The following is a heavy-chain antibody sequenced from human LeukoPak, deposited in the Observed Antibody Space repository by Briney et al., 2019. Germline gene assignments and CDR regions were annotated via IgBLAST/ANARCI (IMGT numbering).Heavy chain of an antibody. D-gene: IGHD3-22*01. Sequence: GASVKVSCKASGGTFSSYAISWVRQAPGQGLEWMGGIIPIFGTANYAQKFQGRVTITADESTSTAYMELSSLRSEDTAVYYCASVYTYYYDSSGYPFDYWGQGTLVTVSS. CDR2: IIPIFGTA. V-gene: IGHV1-69*13. J-gene: IGHJ4*02. CDR3: ASVYTYYYDSSGYPFDY. CDR1: GGTFSSYA.